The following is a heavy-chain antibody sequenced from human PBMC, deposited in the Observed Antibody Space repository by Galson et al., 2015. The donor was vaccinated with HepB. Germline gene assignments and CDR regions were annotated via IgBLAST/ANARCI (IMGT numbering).Heavy chain of an antibody. D-gene: IGHD3-3*01. J-gene: IGHJ4*02. CDR2: INAGNGNT. V-gene: IGHV1-3*01. CDR3: ARITIFGVVTKRYFDY. CDR1: GYTFTSYA. Sequence: SVKVSCKASGYTFTSYAMHWVRQAPGQRLEWMGWINAGNGNTKYSQKFQGRVTITRDTSASTAYMELSSLRSEDTAVYYCARITIFGVVTKRYFDYWGQGTLVTVSS.